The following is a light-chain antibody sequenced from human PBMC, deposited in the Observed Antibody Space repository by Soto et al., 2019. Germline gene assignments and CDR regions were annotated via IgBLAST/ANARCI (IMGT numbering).Light chain of an antibody. CDR1: SSNIGAGYD. V-gene: IGLV1-40*01. J-gene: IGLJ2*01. CDR2: DNS. Sequence: QSVLTQPPSVSGAPGQRVTISCTGSSSNIGAGYDVHWYQQLPGTAPKLLIYDNSNRPSGVPDRFSGSKSGTSASLAITGLQAEDEADYYCQSYDTSLSAYVLFGGGTQLTVL. CDR3: QSYDTSLSAYVL.